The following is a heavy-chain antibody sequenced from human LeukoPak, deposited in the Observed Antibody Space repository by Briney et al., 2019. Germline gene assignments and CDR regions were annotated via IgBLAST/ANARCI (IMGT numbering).Heavy chain of an antibody. CDR1: GGPISSYY. V-gene: IGHV4-59*12. J-gene: IGHJ4*01. CDR3: AGDFGSGSYRFDY. Sequence: SETLSLTCTVSGGPISSYYWSWIRHPPGKGLEWIGYIYHSGSTTYNPSLKSRITISLDRSNNQFSLKLNSVTAADTAVYYCAGDFGSGSYRFDYWGQGILVTVSS. D-gene: IGHD3-10*01. CDR2: IYHSGST.